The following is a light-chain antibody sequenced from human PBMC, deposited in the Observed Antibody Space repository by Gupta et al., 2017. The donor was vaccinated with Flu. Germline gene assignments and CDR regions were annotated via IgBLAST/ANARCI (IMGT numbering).Light chain of an antibody. CDR2: EGN. V-gene: IGLV2-23*01. CDR3: SSFVGRRPVV. Sequence: ISCTGATTDMGSYNLVSWYQQHPDRAPRLIIYEGNKRPSAVSDRFSGSLTISGLLPEDEADYYCSSFVGRRPVVFGGGTKVTVL. CDR1: TTDMGSYNL. J-gene: IGLJ2*01.